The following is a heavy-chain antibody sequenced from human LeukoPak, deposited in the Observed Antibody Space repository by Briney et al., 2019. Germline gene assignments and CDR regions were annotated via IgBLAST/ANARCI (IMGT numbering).Heavy chain of an antibody. V-gene: IGHV1-69*13. CDR2: IIPIFGTA. D-gene: IGHD3-10*01. CDR1: GGTFSSYA. CDR3: ARVSGTDYYYYYGMDV. J-gene: IGHJ6*02. Sequence: SVKVSCKASGGTFSSYAISWVRQAPGQGLEWMGGIIPIFGTANYAQKFQGRDTITADESTSTAYMELSSLRSEDTAVYYRARVSGTDYYYYYGMDVWGQGTTVTVSS.